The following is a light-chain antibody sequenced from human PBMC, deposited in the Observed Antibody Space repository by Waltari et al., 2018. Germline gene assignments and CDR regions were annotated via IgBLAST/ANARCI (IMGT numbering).Light chain of an antibody. Sequence: EIVLTQSPATLSLSPGERATLSCRASQSVRVYLAWYQQKPGQAPRLLIYDTSNRASGTPDRFSGSGSGTVFSLSISSLEPEDFAVYYCQQRHNWPLTFGGGTKVEIK. CDR3: QQRHNWPLT. CDR2: DTS. V-gene: IGKV3-11*01. CDR1: QSVRVY. J-gene: IGKJ4*01.